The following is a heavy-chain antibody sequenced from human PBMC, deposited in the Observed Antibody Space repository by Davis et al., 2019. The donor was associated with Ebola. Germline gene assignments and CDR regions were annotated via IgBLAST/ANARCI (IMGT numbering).Heavy chain of an antibody. CDR3: ARSLLGYYYYGMDV. CDR2: ISSSSSYI. CDR1: GFTFSSYS. V-gene: IGHV3-21*01. J-gene: IGHJ6*02. Sequence: GESLKISCAASGFTFSSYSMNRVRQAPGKGLEWVSSISSSSSYIYYADSVKGRFTISRDNAKNSLYLQMNSLRAEDTAVYYCARSLLGYYYYGMDVWGQGTTVTVSS.